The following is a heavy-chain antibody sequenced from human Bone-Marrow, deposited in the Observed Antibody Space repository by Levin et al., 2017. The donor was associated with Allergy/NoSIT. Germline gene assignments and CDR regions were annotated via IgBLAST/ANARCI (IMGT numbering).Heavy chain of an antibody. CDR3: AKEGSSSGRAGNFDY. V-gene: IGHV3-30*04. CDR1: RFTFSGSP. J-gene: IGHJ4*02. CDR2: VSADGSHT. Sequence: GGSLRLSCAASRFTFSGSPMHWVRQPAGKGLEWVAVVSADGSHTDYIDSAKGRFTISRANSENTLYLQMNSLRDEDTAVYYCAKEGSSSGRAGNFDYWGQGTLVTVSS. D-gene: IGHD3-22*01.